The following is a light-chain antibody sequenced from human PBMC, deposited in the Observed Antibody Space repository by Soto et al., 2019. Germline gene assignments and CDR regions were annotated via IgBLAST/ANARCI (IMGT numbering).Light chain of an antibody. Sequence: QSALTQPASVSGSPGQSITISCTGTSSDVGNNKYLSWYQQHPGKAPKLMIYEVSNRPSGVSNRFSGSKSGNTASLTISGLQAEDETDYYCFSYTSSGTYVFGTGTKVTVL. J-gene: IGLJ1*01. CDR2: EVS. CDR1: SSDVGNNKY. V-gene: IGLV2-14*01. CDR3: FSYTSSGTYV.